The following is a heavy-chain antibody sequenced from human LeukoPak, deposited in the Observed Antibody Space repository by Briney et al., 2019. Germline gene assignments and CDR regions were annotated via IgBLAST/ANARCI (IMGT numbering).Heavy chain of an antibody. CDR1: GFTFSSYA. J-gene: IGHJ4*02. CDR3: AKEALVSLPGVFDY. CDR2: ISGDGGST. Sequence: GGSLRLSCAASGFTFSSYAMSWVRQAPGKGLEWVSLISGDGGSTYYADSVKGRFTISRDNSKNSLYLQMNSLRTEDTALYYCAKEALVSLPGVFDYWGQGTLVTVSS. D-gene: IGHD6-6*01. V-gene: IGHV3-43*02.